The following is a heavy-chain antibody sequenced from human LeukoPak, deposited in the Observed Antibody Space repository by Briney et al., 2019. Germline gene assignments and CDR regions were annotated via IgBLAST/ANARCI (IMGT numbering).Heavy chain of an antibody. Sequence: HSGGSLRLSCAASGFTVSSNYMSWVRQAPGKGLEWVSVIYSGGSTYYADSVKGRFTISRDNSKNTLYLQMNSLRAEDTAIYYCARSYYDSTGYYLAEYFQHWGQGTLVTVSS. J-gene: IGHJ1*01. V-gene: IGHV3-53*05. CDR2: IYSGGST. CDR3: ARSYYDSTGYYLAEYFQH. CDR1: GFTVSSNY. D-gene: IGHD3-22*01.